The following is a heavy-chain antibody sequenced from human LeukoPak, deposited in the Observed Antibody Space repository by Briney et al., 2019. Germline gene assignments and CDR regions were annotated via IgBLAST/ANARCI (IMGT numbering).Heavy chain of an antibody. Sequence: SETLSLTCAVYGGSFSGYYWSWIRQPPGKGLERIGEINRSGSTNYNPSLKSRVTISVDTSKNQFSLKLSSVTAADTAVYYCARGTWGGGYSNYDYWGQGTLVTVSS. CDR2: INRSGST. CDR1: GGSFSGYY. J-gene: IGHJ4*02. D-gene: IGHD4-11*01. V-gene: IGHV4-34*01. CDR3: ARGTWGGGYSNYDY.